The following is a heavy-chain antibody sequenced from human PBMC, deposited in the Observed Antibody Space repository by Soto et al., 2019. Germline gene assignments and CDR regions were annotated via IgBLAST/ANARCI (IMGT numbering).Heavy chain of an antibody. CDR2: ISDRGGSI. D-gene: IGHD6-13*01. CDR3: AKVSSSWYAGFFDL. CDR1: GFTFSRHA. J-gene: IGHJ4*02. Sequence: EVQLLESGGGLVQPGGSLSLSCTASGFTFSRHAMTWVRQAPGEGLEWVSGISDRGGSIYYADSVKGRFTISRDNSMNTLYLQRNTLRAEATAVYYCAKVSSSWYAGFFDLWGQGTLVTVSS. V-gene: IGHV3-23*01.